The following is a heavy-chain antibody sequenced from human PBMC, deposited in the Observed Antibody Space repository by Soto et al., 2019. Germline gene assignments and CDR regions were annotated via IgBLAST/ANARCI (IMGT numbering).Heavy chain of an antibody. J-gene: IGHJ4*02. CDR2: INPSGGST. Sequence: QVQLVQSGAEVKKPGASVKVSCKASVYTFTSYYMHWVRQAPGQGLEWMGIINPSGGSTSYAQKFQGRVTMTRDTSTSTVYMELSSLRSEDTSVYYCARVGANYYDSSGYYYWGQGPLVTVSS. D-gene: IGHD3-22*01. V-gene: IGHV1-46*01. CDR1: VYTFTSYY. CDR3: ARVGANYYDSSGYYY.